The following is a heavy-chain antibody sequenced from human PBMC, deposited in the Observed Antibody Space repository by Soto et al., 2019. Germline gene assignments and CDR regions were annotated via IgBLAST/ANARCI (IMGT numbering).Heavy chain of an antibody. CDR2: IKQDGSEK. J-gene: IGHJ4*02. V-gene: IGHV3-7*01. Sequence: VWSLRLSCAASGFTFSSYWMSWVRQAPGKGLEWVANIKQDGSEKYYVDSVKGRFTISRDNAKNSLYLQMNSLRAEDTAVYYCAKGVYGSLPEYFDYWGQGTMATVSA. CDR1: GFTFSSYW. D-gene: IGHD1-20*01. CDR3: AKGVYGSLPEYFDY.